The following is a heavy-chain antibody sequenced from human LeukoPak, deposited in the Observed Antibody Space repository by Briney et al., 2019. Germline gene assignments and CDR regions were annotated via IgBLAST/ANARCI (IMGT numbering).Heavy chain of an antibody. D-gene: IGHD5-12*01. J-gene: IGHJ4*02. CDR3: ARDKIIRSGLNY. CDR2: ISWNSGSI. CDR1: GFTFDDYA. Sequence: GGSLRLSCAASGFTFDDYAMHWVRQAPGNGLEWVSGISWNSGSIGYADSVKGRFTISRDNAKNTLYLQMNSLRAEDTAVYYCARDKIIRSGLNYWGQGTLVTVSS. V-gene: IGHV3-9*01.